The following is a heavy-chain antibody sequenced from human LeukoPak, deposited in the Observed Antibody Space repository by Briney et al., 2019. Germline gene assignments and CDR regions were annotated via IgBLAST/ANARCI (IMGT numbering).Heavy chain of an antibody. V-gene: IGHV1-69*13. Sequence: SVKVSCKASGYTFTSHGIGWVRQAPGQGLEWMGGIIPIFGTANYAQKFQGRVTITADESTSTAYMELSSLRSEDTAVYYCARSPHVDYCGGDCFIPRSFDYWGQGTLVTVSS. CDR2: IIPIFGTA. J-gene: IGHJ4*02. D-gene: IGHD2-21*02. CDR1: GYTFTSHG. CDR3: ARSPHVDYCGGDCFIPRSFDY.